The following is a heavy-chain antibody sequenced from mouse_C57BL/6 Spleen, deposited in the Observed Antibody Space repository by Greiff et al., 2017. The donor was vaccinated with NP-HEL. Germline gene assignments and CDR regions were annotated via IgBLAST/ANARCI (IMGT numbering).Heavy chain of an antibody. CDR1: GYAFSSYW. Sequence: QVHVKQSGAELVKPGASVKISCKASGYAFSSYWMNWVKQRPGKGLEWIGQIYPGDGDTNYNGKFKGKATLTADKSSSTAYMQLSSLTSEDSAVYFCARSKLGGRSHVWGTGTTVTVSS. CDR2: IYPGDGDT. D-gene: IGHD4-1*01. V-gene: IGHV1-80*01. CDR3: ARSKLGGRSHV. J-gene: IGHJ1*03.